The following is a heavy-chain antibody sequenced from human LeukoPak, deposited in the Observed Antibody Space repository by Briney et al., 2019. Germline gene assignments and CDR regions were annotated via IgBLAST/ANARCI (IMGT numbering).Heavy chain of an antibody. D-gene: IGHD6-19*01. V-gene: IGHV3-30*02. CDR2: IRYDGSNK. CDR1: GFTFSSYG. J-gene: IGHJ4*02. CDR3: AKAAGSSGWYSDY. Sequence: GGSLRLSCAASGFTFSSYGMHWVRQAPGKGLEWVAFIRYDGSNKYYADSVKGRFTISRDNSKNTLYLQMNSLRAEDTAVYYCAKAAGSSGWYSDYWGQGTLVTVSS.